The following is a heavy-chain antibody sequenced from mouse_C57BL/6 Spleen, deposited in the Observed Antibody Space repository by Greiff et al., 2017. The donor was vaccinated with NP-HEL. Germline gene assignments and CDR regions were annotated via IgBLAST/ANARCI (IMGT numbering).Heavy chain of an antibody. CDR1: GYAFSSYW. Sequence: QVQLQQSGAELVKPGASVKISCKASGYAFSSYWMNWVKQRPGKGLEWIGQIYPGDGDTNYNGKFKGKATLTADKSSSTAYMQLSSLTSEDSAVYFCAREDYGSSYAWFAYWGQGTLVTVSA. CDR2: IYPGDGDT. J-gene: IGHJ3*01. CDR3: AREDYGSSYAWFAY. D-gene: IGHD1-1*01. V-gene: IGHV1-80*01.